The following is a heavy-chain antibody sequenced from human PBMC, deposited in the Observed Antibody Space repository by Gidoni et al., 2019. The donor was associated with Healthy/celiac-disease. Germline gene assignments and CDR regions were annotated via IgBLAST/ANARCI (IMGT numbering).Heavy chain of an antibody. D-gene: IGHD2-2*01. J-gene: IGHJ4*02. CDR2: INHSGST. CDR3: ARLNAPAAMKSFVRGFDY. CDR1: GGSFSGYY. V-gene: IGHV4-34*01. Sequence: QVQLQQWGAGLLKPSETLSPTCAVYGGSFSGYYWGWIRQPPGKGLEWIGEINHSGSTTYNPSLKSRVTISVDTSKNQFSLKLSSVTAADTAVYYCARLNAPAAMKSFVRGFDYWGQGTLVTVSS.